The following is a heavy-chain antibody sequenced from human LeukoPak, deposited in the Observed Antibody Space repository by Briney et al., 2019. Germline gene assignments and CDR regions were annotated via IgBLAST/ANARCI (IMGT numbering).Heavy chain of an antibody. CDR2: INHGGST. V-gene: IGHV4-34*01. CDR3: ASGPSTYYYFAVDV. J-gene: IGHJ6*02. Sequence: SETLSLTCAVYGGSFSGYYWSWIRRPPGKGLEWIGEINHGGSTNYNPSLKSRVTMSVEKSKNQFSLKLSSVTAADTAVYYCASGPSTYYYFAVDVWGPGTTVTVSS. CDR1: GGSFSGYY.